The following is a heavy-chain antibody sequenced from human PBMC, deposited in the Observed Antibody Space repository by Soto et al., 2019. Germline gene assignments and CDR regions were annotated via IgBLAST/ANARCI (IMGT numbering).Heavy chain of an antibody. CDR3: ARLYCSASSCYSVGAFDI. CDR2: IWYDGSNK. J-gene: IGHJ3*02. Sequence: GGSLRLSCAASGFTFSSYGMHWVRQAPGTGLEWVAVIWYDGSNKYYADSVKGRFTISRDNSKNTLYLQMNSLRAEDTAVYYCARLYCSASSCYSVGAFDIWGQGTMVTVSS. CDR1: GFTFSSYG. V-gene: IGHV3-33*01. D-gene: IGHD2-15*01.